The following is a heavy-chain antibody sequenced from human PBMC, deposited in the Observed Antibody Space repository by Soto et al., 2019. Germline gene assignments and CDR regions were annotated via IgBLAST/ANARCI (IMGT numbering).Heavy chain of an antibody. CDR3: ARGKSSGWPHYYYYGMDV. CDR2: IYYSGST. Sequence: PSETLSLTCTVSGGSISSYYWSWIRQPPGKGLEWVGYIYYSGSTNYNPSLKSRVTISVDTSKNRFSLKLSSVTAADTAVYYCARGKSSGWPHYYYYGMDVWGQGTTVTVSS. D-gene: IGHD6-19*01. J-gene: IGHJ6*02. CDR1: GGSISSYY. V-gene: IGHV4-59*01.